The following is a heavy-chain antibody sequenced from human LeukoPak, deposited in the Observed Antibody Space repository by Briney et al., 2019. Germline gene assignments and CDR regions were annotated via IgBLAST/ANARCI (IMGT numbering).Heavy chain of an antibody. V-gene: IGHV1-8*01. CDR2: VNPNSSDT. D-gene: IGHD6-13*01. J-gene: IGHJ6*02. CDR3: ARGGSSNWYFSAASYYYYYYGMDV. Sequence: GASVTVSFKASGYTFTSYDINWGREATGQGLELKGCVNPNSSDTGYAQKLQGRVTMTRNTSLSTAYMELSSLRSEDTAVYYCARGGSSNWYFSAASYYYYYYGMDVWGQGTTVIVSS. CDR1: GYTFTSYD.